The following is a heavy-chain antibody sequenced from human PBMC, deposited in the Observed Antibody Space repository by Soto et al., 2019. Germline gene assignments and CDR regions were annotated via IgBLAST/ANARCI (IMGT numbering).Heavy chain of an antibody. CDR1: GYTFTSYG. Sequence: QVQLVQSGAEVKKPGASVKVSCKASGYTFTSYGISWVRQAPGQGLGWMGWISADNGNTNYARKLQGRVTMTTVTSPRTAYMALRSRRSDDTAVYYCARSGDIVVVVAAGDNWGKGTLVTVSS. J-gene: IGHJ4*02. CDR2: ISADNGNT. CDR3: ARSGDIVVVVAAGDN. D-gene: IGHD2-15*01. V-gene: IGHV1-18*04.